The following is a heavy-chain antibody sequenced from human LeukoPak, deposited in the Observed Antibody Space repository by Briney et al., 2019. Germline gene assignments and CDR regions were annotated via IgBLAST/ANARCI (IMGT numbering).Heavy chain of an antibody. Sequence: SETLSLTCAVSGGYISSGGYSWSWIRQPPGKGLEWIGYIYHSGSTYYNPSLKSRVTISVDRSKNQFSLKLSSVTAADTVVYYCARVVGGSSSWSNFDYWGQGTLVTVSS. CDR2: IYHSGST. V-gene: IGHV4-30-2*01. CDR1: GGYISSGGYS. D-gene: IGHD6-13*01. CDR3: ARVVGGSSSWSNFDY. J-gene: IGHJ4*02.